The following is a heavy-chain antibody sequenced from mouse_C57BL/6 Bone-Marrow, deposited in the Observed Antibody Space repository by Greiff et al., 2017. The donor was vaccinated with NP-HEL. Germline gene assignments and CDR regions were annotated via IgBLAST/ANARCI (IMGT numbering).Heavy chain of an antibody. V-gene: IGHV5-4*01. CDR3: ARDLVYYYGSLDY. J-gene: IGHJ2*01. CDR1: GFTFSSYA. D-gene: IGHD1-1*01. CDR2: ISDGGSYT. Sequence: EVQLVESGGGLVKPGGSLKLSCAASGFTFSSYAMSWVRQTPEKRLEWVATISDGGSYTYYPDNVKGRFTLSRDNAKNNLYLQMSHLKSEDTAVYYCARDLVYYYGSLDYWGQGTTLTVSS.